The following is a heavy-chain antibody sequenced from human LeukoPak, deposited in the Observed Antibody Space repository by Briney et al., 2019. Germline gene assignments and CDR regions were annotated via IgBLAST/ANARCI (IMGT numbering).Heavy chain of an antibody. D-gene: IGHD6-25*01. Sequence: SETLSLTCTVSGGSISSSSYYWGWIRQPPGKGLEMIGSIYYSGSTYYNPSRKSRVTISVDTSNNQFCLKLSSATRADTAVYYCTRHQRGANYFDNWGERTLVTASS. V-gene: IGHV4-39*01. J-gene: IGHJ4*02. CDR3: TRHQRGANYFDN. CDR2: IYYSGST. CDR1: GGSISSSSYY.